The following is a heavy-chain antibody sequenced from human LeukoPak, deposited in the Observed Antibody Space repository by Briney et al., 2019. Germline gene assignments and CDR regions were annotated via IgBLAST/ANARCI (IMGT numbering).Heavy chain of an antibody. CDR1: GYTFPSYF. J-gene: IGHJ4*02. CDR2: INPTGGST. CDR3: ARTAARRFDY. V-gene: IGHV1-46*01. D-gene: IGHD6-6*01. Sequence: ASVKVSCKASGYTFPSYFTHWVRQAPGQGLEWMGIINPTGGSTTYAQKFQGRVTMTRDTSTSTVYMELSSLRSDDTAVYYCARTAARRFDYWGQGTLVAVSS.